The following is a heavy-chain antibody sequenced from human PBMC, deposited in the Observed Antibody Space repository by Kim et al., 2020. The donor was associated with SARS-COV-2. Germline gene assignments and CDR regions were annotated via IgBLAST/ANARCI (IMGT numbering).Heavy chain of an antibody. CDR1: GYSFTSYY. CDR3: AREAARVRGSIDFYLDY. D-gene: IGHD3-10*01. V-gene: IGHV1-46*01. Sequence: ASVKVSCEASGYSFTSYYLHWVRQAPGQGREWMGVINPGGGTTSYAQKFQGRVTMTRDTSTSTVFMELSSLTSEDTAVYYCAREAARVRGSIDFYLDYWGQGTLVTVSS. J-gene: IGHJ4*02. CDR2: INPGGGTT.